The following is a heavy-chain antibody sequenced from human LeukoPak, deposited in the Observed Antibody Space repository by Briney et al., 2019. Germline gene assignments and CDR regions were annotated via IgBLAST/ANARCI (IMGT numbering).Heavy chain of an antibody. J-gene: IGHJ4*02. CDR3: ARAYDILTGYSSNSHFDY. V-gene: IGHV3-21*01. CDR2: ISSSSSYI. CDR1: GFTFSSYS. D-gene: IGHD3-9*01. Sequence: GGSLRLSCAASGFTFSSYSMNWVRQAPGKGLEWVSSISSSSSYIYYADSVKGRFTISRDNAKNSLYLQMNSLRAEDTAVHYCARAYDILTGYSSNSHFDYWGQGTLVTVSS.